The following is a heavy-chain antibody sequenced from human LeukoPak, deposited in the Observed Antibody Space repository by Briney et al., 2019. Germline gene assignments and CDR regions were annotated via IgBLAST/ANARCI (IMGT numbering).Heavy chain of an antibody. CDR1: GGSISSTSYY. D-gene: IGHD4-17*01. Sequence: SETLSLTCTVSGGSISSTSYYWSWTRQHPGKGLEWIGYIYYSGSTNYNPSLKSRVTISVDTSKTQFSLKLNSVTAADTAVYYCARVATVTAGRYFDYWGQGILVTVSS. V-gene: IGHV4-61*01. CDR2: IYYSGST. J-gene: IGHJ4*02. CDR3: ARVATVTAGRYFDY.